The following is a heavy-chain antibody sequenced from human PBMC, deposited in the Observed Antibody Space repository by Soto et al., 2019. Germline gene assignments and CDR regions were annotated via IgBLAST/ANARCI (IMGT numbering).Heavy chain of an antibody. CDR1: GGSISSSSYY. V-gene: IGHV4-39*01. J-gene: IGHJ5*02. CDR3: ARGWALRFLEWLVWFDP. Sequence: PSETLSLTCTVSGGSISSSSYYWGWIRQPPGKGLEWIGSIYYSGSTYYNPSLKSRVTISVDTSKNQFSLKLSSVTAADTAVYYRARGWALRFLEWLVWFDPWGQGTLVTVSS. D-gene: IGHD3-3*01. CDR2: IYYSGST.